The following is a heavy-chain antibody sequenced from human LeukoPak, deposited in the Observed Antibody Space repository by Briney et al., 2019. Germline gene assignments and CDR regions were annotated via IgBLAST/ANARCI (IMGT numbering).Heavy chain of an antibody. D-gene: IGHD3-22*01. V-gene: IGHV3-30-3*01. CDR3: ARVGSGYYDSSGFSLPGY. CDR1: GFTFSSYA. CDR2: ISYDGSNK. Sequence: PGRSLRLSCAASGFTFSSYAMHWVRQAPGKGLEWVAVISYDGSNKYYADSVKGRFTISRDNSKNTLYLQMNSLRAEDTAVYYCARVGSGYYDSSGFSLPGYWGQGTLVTVSS. J-gene: IGHJ4*02.